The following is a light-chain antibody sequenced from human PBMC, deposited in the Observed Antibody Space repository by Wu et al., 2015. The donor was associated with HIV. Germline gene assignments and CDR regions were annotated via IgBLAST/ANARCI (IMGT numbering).Light chain of an antibody. CDR3: QQYNNWPPGT. J-gene: IGKJ2*01. Sequence: EIVMTQSPATLSVSPGERATLSCRANQSVNSNLAWYQQKPDQAPRLLIYDTFTRATGIPARFSGSGSGTEFTLTISSMQSEDFAIYYCQQYNNWPPGTFGQGTKLEIK. CDR1: QSVNSN. V-gene: IGKV3-15*01. CDR2: DTF.